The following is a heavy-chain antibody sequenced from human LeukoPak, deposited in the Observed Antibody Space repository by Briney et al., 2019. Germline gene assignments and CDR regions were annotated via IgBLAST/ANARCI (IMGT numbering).Heavy chain of an antibody. CDR2: ISYEGSNK. Sequence: GRSLRLSCAVSGFTFSSYGMHWVRQAPGKGLEWVAFISYEGSNKKYADSVKGRFTISRDNSKNTLYLHMNSLRAEGTAVYYCAKGTKRVVGATTHWIDPWGQGTLVTVSS. CDR1: GFTFSSYG. D-gene: IGHD1-26*01. V-gene: IGHV3-30*18. CDR3: AKGTKRVVGATTHWIDP. J-gene: IGHJ5*02.